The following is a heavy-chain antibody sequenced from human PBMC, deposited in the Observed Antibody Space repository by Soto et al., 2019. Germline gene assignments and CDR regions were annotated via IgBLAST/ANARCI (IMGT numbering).Heavy chain of an antibody. Sequence: PSETLSLTCDVYGGSFSSYYWNWIRQPPGKGLEWLGEINHSGSTNYNPSLESRVTISLDTSRTQFSLKLTSVTAADTAVYYCARGEGRLVGTWFDPWGQGTLVTVS. CDR1: GGSFSSYY. J-gene: IGHJ5*02. D-gene: IGHD5-12*01. CDR3: ARGEGRLVGTWFDP. V-gene: IGHV4-34*01. CDR2: INHSGST.